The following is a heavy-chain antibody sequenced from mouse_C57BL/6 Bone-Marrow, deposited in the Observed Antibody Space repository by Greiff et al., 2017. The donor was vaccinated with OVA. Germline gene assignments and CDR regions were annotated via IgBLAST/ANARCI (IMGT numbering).Heavy chain of an antibody. D-gene: IGHD1-1*01. V-gene: IGHV5-9-1*02. J-gene: IGHJ2*01. CDR1: GFTFSSYA. CDR3: TREEDGSSPYYFDY. Sequence: EVQRVESGEGLVKPGGSLKLSCAASGFTFSSYAMSWVRQTPEKRLEWVAYISSGGDYIYYADTVKGRFTISRDNARNTLYLQMSSLKSEDTAMYYCTREEDGSSPYYFDYWGQGTTLTVSS. CDR2: ISSGGDYI.